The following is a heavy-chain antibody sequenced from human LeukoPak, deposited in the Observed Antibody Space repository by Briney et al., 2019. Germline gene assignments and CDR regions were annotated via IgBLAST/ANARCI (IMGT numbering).Heavy chain of an antibody. CDR3: AETPFQFYSSGWYLDY. D-gene: IGHD6-19*01. J-gene: IGHJ4*02. Sequence: HPGGSLRLSCAASGFTFSSYAMSWVRQAPGKGLEWVSAISGSGGSTYYADSVKGRFTISRDNSKNTLYLQMNSLRAEDTAVYYCAETPFQFYSSGWYLDYWGQGTLVTVSS. V-gene: IGHV3-23*01. CDR2: ISGSGGST. CDR1: GFTFSSYA.